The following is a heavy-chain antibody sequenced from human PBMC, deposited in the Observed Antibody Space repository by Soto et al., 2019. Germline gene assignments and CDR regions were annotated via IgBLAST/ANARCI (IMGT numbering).Heavy chain of an antibody. V-gene: IGHV3-30*18. CDR2: ISHDGSNT. D-gene: IGHD3-22*01. Sequence: QVQLVESGGGVVQPGRSLRLSCAASGFTFSSYDMYWVRQAPGKGLEWVAVISHDGSNTYYADSVKGRFTISRDNSKNTLYLQLNSLRAEDTAVHYCAKGRYYYDSSGYYLDYWGQGTLVTVSS. J-gene: IGHJ4*02. CDR3: AKGRYYYDSSGYYLDY. CDR1: GFTFSSYD.